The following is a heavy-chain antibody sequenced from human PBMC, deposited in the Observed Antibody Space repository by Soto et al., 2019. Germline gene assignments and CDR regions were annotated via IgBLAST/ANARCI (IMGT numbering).Heavy chain of an antibody. CDR3: ARVTPDPINWFDP. V-gene: IGHV4-30-2*01. D-gene: IGHD2-2*01. CDR1: GGSISSGGYS. CDR2: IYHSGST. J-gene: IGHJ5*02. Sequence: PSETLSLTCAVSGGSISSGGYSWRWIRQPPGKGLEWIGYIYHSGSTYYNPSLKSRVTISVDRSKNQFSLKLSSVTAADTAVYYCARVTPDPINWFDPWGQGTLVTVS.